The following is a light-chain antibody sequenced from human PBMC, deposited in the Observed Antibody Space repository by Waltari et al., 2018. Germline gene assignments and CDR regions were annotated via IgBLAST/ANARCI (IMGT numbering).Light chain of an antibody. CDR3: QSRDSSANGV. Sequence: SSELTQDPAVSVALGQTVSITCQGDSLGTYFATWYQQKPGQAPVLVFYGENNRPSGIPDRLSASRSGNTASLIITGAQAEDEADYYCQSRDSSANGVFGGGTKLTVL. CDR2: GEN. V-gene: IGLV3-19*01. J-gene: IGLJ3*02. CDR1: SLGTYF.